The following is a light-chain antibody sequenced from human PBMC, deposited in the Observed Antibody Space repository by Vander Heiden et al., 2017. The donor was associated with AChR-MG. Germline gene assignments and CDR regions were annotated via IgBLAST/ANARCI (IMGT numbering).Light chain of an antibody. Sequence: YDLTQSPSVSVSPGQTATITCSGERLSNKYTSWYHLRPGQSPVLVIFQDNLRPSGIPERFSGSNSGNTATLTISGIQSMDDGDYYCQVWDSDTDVFGTGTKVNV. V-gene: IGLV3-1*01. J-gene: IGLJ1*01. CDR1: RLSNKY. CDR2: QDN. CDR3: QVWDSDTDV.